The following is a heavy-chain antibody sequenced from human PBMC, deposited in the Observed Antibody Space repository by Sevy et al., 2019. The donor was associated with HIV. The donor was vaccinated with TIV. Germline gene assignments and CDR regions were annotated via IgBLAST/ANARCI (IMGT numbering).Heavy chain of an antibody. J-gene: IGHJ4*02. V-gene: IGHV3-48*03. CDR1: GFTFSSYE. D-gene: IGHD6-19*01. CDR3: ARDRQGITVAGTAIDY. Sequence: GGSLRLSCAASGFTFSSYEMNWVRQAPGKGLEWISYITLSGSSMYYAYSVKGRFTISIDNAKNSLYLQMNSLRAEDTAVYYCARDRQGITVAGTAIDYWGQGTLVTVSS. CDR2: ITLSGSSM.